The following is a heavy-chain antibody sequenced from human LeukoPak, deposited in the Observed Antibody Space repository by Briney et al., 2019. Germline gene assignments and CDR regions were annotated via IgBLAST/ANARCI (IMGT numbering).Heavy chain of an antibody. Sequence: GESLKISCKGSGYSFTSYWIGWVRQMPGKGLEGMGIIYPGDSDTRYSPSFQGQVTISADKSISTAYLQWSSLKASDTVMYYCARKYRRGYDILTGPYYYFDYWGQGTLVTVSS. J-gene: IGHJ4*02. D-gene: IGHD3-9*01. CDR1: GYSFTSYW. V-gene: IGHV5-51*01. CDR2: IYPGDSDT. CDR3: ARKYRRGYDILTGPYYYFDY.